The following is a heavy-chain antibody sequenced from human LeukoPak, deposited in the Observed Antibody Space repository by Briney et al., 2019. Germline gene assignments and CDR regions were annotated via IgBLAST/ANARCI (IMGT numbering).Heavy chain of an antibody. V-gene: IGHV5-51*01. CDR2: IYPGDSDT. Sequence: GESLQISCKGSGYSFTSYWIGWVRQMPGKGLEWMGIIYPGDSDTRYSPSFQGQVTISADKSISTAYLQWSSLKASDTAMYYCARHSSRDDYGDYVGWFDPWGQGTLVTVSS. J-gene: IGHJ5*02. CDR3: ARHSSRDDYGDYVGWFDP. D-gene: IGHD4-17*01. CDR1: GYSFTSYW.